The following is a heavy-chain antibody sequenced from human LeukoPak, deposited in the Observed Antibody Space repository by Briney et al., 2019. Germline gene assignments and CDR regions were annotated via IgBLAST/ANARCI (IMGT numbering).Heavy chain of an antibody. Sequence: GGSLRLSCTASGFTFSSYAMSWVRQAPGKGLEWVSSITDNAYTTYYADSVRGRFTISRDNSKNTLYLQMIGLRAEDTAVYFCAKYYYDSSGYYDAAPLDSWGQGTLVTVFS. CDR3: AKYYYDSSGYYDAAPLDS. CDR2: ITDNAYTT. D-gene: IGHD3-22*01. CDR1: GFTFSSYA. J-gene: IGHJ4*02. V-gene: IGHV3-23*01.